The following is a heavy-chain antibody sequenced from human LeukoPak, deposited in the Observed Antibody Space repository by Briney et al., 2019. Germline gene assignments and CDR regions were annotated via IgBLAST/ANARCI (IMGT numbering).Heavy chain of an antibody. D-gene: IGHD4-23*01. CDR3: ARDSADGGKSGYYFDY. J-gene: IGHJ4*02. CDR2: IGYDGSEN. Sequence: GGSLRLSCAASGFTFKTYGMHWVRQAPGKGLEWVALIGYDGSENYYADSVEGRFTISRDNPKNTLYLQMNNLRAEDTALYYCARDSADGGKSGYYFDYWGQGTLVTVSS. CDR1: GFTFKTYG. V-gene: IGHV3-33*01.